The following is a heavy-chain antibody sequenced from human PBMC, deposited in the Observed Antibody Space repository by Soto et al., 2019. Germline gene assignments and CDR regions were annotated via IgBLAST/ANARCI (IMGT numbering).Heavy chain of an antibody. J-gene: IGHJ3*02. Sequence: PSETLSLTCTVSGGSISSSSHYWVWIRQPPGKGLEWIGSVYYSGGTYYNPSLESRLTISVDTSKNNFSLKLNSVTAADTAVYYCAARHPSYCSCGSCYPPTPIDIWGPGTMVTVSS. CDR1: GGSISSSSHY. V-gene: IGHV4-39*02. CDR2: VYYSGGT. D-gene: IGHD2-15*01. CDR3: AARHPSYCSCGSCYPPTPIDI.